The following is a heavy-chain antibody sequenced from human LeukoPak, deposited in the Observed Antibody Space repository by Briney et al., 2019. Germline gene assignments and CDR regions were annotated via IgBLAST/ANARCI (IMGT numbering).Heavy chain of an antibody. D-gene: IGHD2-2*01. J-gene: IGHJ4*02. CDR3: AREQPAGSTDY. V-gene: IGHV3-64*01. CDR2: VSPDGRTT. Sequence: PGGSLRLSCAASGFIFDYYSMHWVRQAPGKGLEYVSVVSPDGRTTYYTNSVKGRFTISRDNSKNTIYLQMGSLRDDDTAMYYCAREQPAGSTDYWGQGTLVTVSS. CDR1: GFIFDYYS.